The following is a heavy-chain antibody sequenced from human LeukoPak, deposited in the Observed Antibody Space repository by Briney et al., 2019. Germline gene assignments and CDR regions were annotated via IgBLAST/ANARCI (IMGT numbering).Heavy chain of an antibody. CDR1: GYTFTNYD. V-gene: IGHV1-8*03. CDR3: ARCDYDTSVNPNWFDP. D-gene: IGHD3-22*01. J-gene: IGHJ5*02. CDR2: MNPNSGNT. Sequence: ASVKVSCKASGYTFTNYDINWVRQATGQWLEWMGWMNPNSGNTGYAQKFQGRVTITRNISISTAYMELSSLRSEDTAVYYCARCDYDTSVNPNWFDPWGQGTLVTVSS.